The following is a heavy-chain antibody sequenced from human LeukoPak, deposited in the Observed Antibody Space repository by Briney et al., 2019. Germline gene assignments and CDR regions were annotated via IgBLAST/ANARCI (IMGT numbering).Heavy chain of an antibody. D-gene: IGHD3-9*01. CDR2: ISWNSGSI. V-gene: IGHV3-9*01. Sequence: GGSLRLSCAASGFTFDVYAMHWVRQAPGKGLEWVSGISWNSGSIGYADSVKGRFTISRDNAKNSLYLQMNSLRAEDTALYYCAKGHYDILTGYYYDAFDIWGQGTMVTVSS. J-gene: IGHJ3*02. CDR3: AKGHYDILTGYYYDAFDI. CDR1: GFTFDVYA.